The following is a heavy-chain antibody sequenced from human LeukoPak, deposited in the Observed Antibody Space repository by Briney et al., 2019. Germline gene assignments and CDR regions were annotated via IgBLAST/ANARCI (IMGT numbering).Heavy chain of an antibody. J-gene: IGHJ6*02. CDR3: AREHDYGDYYYYGMDV. V-gene: IGHV1-69*13. CDR1: GYTFTGYY. Sequence: GASVKVSCKASGYTFTGYYMHWVRQAPGQGLEWMGGIIPIFGTANYAQKFQGRVTITADESTSTAYMELSSLRSEDTAVYYCAREHDYGDYYYYGMDVWGQGTTVTVSS. D-gene: IGHD4-17*01. CDR2: IIPIFGTA.